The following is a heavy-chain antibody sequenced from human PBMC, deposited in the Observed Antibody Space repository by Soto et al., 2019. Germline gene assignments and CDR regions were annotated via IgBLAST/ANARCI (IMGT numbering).Heavy chain of an antibody. Sequence: QVQLVQSGAEVKKPGASVKVSCKASGYTFTSYYMHWVRQAPGQGLEWMGIINPSGGSTSYAQKFQGRVTMTRDTSTSTVYMELSSLRSEDTAVYYCARPRPCTNGVCWKYYFDYWGQGTLVTVSS. CDR1: GYTFTSYY. D-gene: IGHD2-8*01. V-gene: IGHV1-46*01. CDR2: INPSGGST. CDR3: ARPRPCTNGVCWKYYFDY. J-gene: IGHJ4*02.